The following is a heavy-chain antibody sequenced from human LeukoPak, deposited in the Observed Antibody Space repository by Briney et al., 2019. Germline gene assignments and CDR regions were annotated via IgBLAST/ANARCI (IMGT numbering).Heavy chain of an antibody. CDR1: GGTFSSYA. CDR3: ARDPSYCGGDCSDY. Sequence: SVKVSCKASGGTFSSYAISWVRQAPGQGLEWMGGILPIFGTANYAQKFQGRVTITADESTSTAYMELSSLRSEDTAVYYCARDPSYCGGDCSDYWGQGTLVTVSS. J-gene: IGHJ4*02. CDR2: ILPIFGTA. V-gene: IGHV1-69*13. D-gene: IGHD2-21*01.